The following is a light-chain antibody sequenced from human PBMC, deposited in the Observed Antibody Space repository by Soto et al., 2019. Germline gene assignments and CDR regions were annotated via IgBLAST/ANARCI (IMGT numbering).Light chain of an antibody. J-gene: IGKJ3*01. Sequence: DIVMTQSPDSLTVSLGERATINCKSSQSVLYSSNNKNYLAWYQQKPGQPPKLLIYWASTRESGVPDRFSGSGSGTDFTLTISNLQAEDVAVYYCQQFYSHPFTFGPGTKVDIK. V-gene: IGKV4-1*01. CDR2: WAS. CDR1: QSVLYSSNNKNY. CDR3: QQFYSHPFT.